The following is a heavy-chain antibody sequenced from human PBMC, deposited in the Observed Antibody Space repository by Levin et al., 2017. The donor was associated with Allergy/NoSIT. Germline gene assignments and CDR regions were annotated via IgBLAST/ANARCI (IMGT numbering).Heavy chain of an antibody. CDR3: ARPSRDGYIYFDY. D-gene: IGHD5-24*01. CDR1: GASISSSFY. J-gene: IGHJ4*02. Sequence: SETLSLTCTVSGASISSSFYWTWIRQSPEKGLEWIGSIYYSGSTYYSPSLKSRVTLSVDMSKNQFSLNLKSVTAADTAVYYCARPSRDGYIYFDYWGGGTRVTVSS. V-gene: IGHV4-39*01. CDR2: IYYSGST.